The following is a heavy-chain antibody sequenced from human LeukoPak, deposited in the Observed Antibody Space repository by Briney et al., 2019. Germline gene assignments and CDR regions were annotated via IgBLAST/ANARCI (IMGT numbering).Heavy chain of an antibody. CDR3: ARGGFAAAGASFYYGMDV. J-gene: IGHJ6*02. CDR1: GGSFSGYY. Sequence: SETLSLTCAVYGGSFSGYYWSWIRQPPGKGLEWIGEMNHSGSTNYNPSLKSRVSISVHTAKNQFSLKVNSVTAADTAVYYCARGGFAAAGASFYYGMDVWGQGTTVTVSS. CDR2: MNHSGST. V-gene: IGHV4-34*01. D-gene: IGHD6-13*01.